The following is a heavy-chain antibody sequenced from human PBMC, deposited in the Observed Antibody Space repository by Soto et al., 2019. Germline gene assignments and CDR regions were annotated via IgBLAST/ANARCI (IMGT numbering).Heavy chain of an antibody. Sequence: ASLEVSCKASGYTFTSYGISWVRQAPGQGLEWMGWISAYNGNTNYAQKLQGRVTMTTDTSTSTAYMELRSLRSDDTAVYYCARDKAAADFDYWGQGTLVTVSS. D-gene: IGHD6-13*01. CDR2: ISAYNGNT. V-gene: IGHV1-18*01. J-gene: IGHJ4*02. CDR3: ARDKAAADFDY. CDR1: GYTFTSYG.